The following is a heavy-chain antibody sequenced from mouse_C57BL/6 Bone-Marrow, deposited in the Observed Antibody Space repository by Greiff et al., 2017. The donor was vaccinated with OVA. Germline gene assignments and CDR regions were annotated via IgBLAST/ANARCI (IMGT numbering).Heavy chain of an antibody. CDR2: IWTGGGT. V-gene: IGHV2-9-1*01. CDR3: ARNRGYYYGSNWYFDV. CDR1: GFSLTSYA. Sequence: VKLMESGPGLVAPSRSLSITCTVSGFSLTSYAISWVRQPPGKGLEWLGVIWTGGGTNYNSALKSRLSISKDNSKSQVFLKMNSLQTDDTARYYCARNRGYYYGSNWYFDVWGTGTTVTVSS. J-gene: IGHJ1*03. D-gene: IGHD1-1*01.